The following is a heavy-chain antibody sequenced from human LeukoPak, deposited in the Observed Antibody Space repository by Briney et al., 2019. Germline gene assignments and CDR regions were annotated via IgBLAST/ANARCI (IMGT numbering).Heavy chain of an antibody. J-gene: IGHJ4*02. V-gene: IGHV4-59*01. D-gene: IGHD3-3*01. Sequence: SETLSLTCTVSGGSISSYYWSWIRQPPGKGLEWIGYIYYSGSTNYNPSLKSRVTISVDMSKNQFSLKLSSVTAADTAVYYCARTGMNDFWSGYYIDGAFDYWGQGTLVTVSS. CDR2: IYYSGST. CDR1: GGSISSYY. CDR3: ARTGMNDFWSGYYIDGAFDY.